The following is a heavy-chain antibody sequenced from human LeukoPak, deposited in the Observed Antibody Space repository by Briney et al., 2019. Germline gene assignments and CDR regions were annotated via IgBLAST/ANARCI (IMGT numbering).Heavy chain of an antibody. Sequence: SGGSLRLSRTASGFAFSTYWMFWVRQAPGKGLVWVSQINPEGASTTYGDPAKGRFTASRDNAKNALHPQMNSLGVDDTAVYYCARGTAITAGIDFWGQGTLVTVSS. J-gene: IGHJ4*02. CDR1: GFAFSTYW. CDR3: ARGTAITAGIDF. CDR2: INPEGAST. D-gene: IGHD6-19*01. V-gene: IGHV3-74*01.